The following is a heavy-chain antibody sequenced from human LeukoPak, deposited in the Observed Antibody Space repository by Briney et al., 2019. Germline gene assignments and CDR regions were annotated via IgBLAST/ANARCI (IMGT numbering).Heavy chain of an antibody. CDR3: ARGGDYGDLRYFDY. Sequence: SETLSLTCTVSGGSIGSYYWNWIRQPPGKGLEWIGYIYYRGSTNYNPSLKSRVTFSVDTSKNQFSLKLNSVTAADTAVYYCARGGDYGDLRYFDYWGQGTLVTVSS. V-gene: IGHV4-59*01. CDR2: IYYRGST. CDR1: GGSIGSYY. D-gene: IGHD4-17*01. J-gene: IGHJ4*02.